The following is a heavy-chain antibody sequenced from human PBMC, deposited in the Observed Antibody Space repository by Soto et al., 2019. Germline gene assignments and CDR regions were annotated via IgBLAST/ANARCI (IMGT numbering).Heavy chain of an antibody. CDR3: TRDLGSNYYYGMDV. Sequence: PGGSLRLSCAASGFTFSSNAMTWVRQAPGKGLEWVSGISTSGGDIYYADSVKGRFTISRDNSKNTLYLQMNSLRAEDTAVYYCTRDLGSNYYYGMDVWGQGTTVTVSS. CDR2: ISTSGGDI. CDR1: GFTFSSNA. J-gene: IGHJ6*02. V-gene: IGHV3-23*01.